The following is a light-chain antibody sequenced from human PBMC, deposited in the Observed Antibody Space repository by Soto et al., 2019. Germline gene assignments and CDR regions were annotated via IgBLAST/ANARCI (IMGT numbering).Light chain of an antibody. CDR3: QHYRWSLT. CDR1: QSVTNSY. CDR2: DAS. V-gene: IGKV3-20*01. J-gene: IGKJ4*01. Sequence: EIVLTQSPGTLSLSPGERATLSCRASQSVTNSYLAWYQQKPGQAPRLFIYDASRRATGIPDRFSGSGSGTYFTLTISILPPDDFAFYYCQHYRWSLTFGRGTKVEIK.